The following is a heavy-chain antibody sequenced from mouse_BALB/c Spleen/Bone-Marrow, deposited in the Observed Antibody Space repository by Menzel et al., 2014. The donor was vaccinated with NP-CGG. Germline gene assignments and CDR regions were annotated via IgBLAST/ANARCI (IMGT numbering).Heavy chain of an antibody. CDR1: GYTFTSYW. CDR2: IAPGSGST. J-gene: IGHJ1*01. CDR3: ARSRDGYFDV. Sequence: DLVKPGASVKLSCKASGYTFTSYWINWIKQRPGQGLEWIGRIAPGSGSTYYNEMFKGKATLTVDTSSSTAYIQLSSLSSEDSAVYFCARSRDGYFDVWGAGTAVTVS. V-gene: IGHV1S41*01.